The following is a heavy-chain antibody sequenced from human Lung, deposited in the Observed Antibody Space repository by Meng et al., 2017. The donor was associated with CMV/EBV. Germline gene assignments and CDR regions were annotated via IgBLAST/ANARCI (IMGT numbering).Heavy chain of an antibody. Sequence: SVKVSXXASGYTFTTYDINWVRQATGQGLEWMGWMNPNSGNTGYAQKFQGRVTLTRVTSISTAYMELSSLTSDDTAVYYCARTRIEVEPDGRKIKYYNYGMDVWGQGTTVTVSS. CDR3: ARTRIEVEPDGRKIKYYNYGMDV. J-gene: IGHJ6*02. CDR1: GYTFTTYD. V-gene: IGHV1-8*01. D-gene: IGHD2-2*01. CDR2: MNPNSGNT.